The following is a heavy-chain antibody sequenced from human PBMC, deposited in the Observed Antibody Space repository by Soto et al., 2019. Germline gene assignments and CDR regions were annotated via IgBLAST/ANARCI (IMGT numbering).Heavy chain of an antibody. D-gene: IGHD5-12*01. Sequence: ASVKVSCKASGGTFSSYAISWVRQAPGQGLEWMGGIIPIFGTANYAQKFQGRVTITADESTSTAYMELSSLRSEDTAVYYCAREQTNSGYEPDLFDYWGQGTLVTVSS. J-gene: IGHJ4*02. CDR2: IIPIFGTA. V-gene: IGHV1-69*13. CDR3: AREQTNSGYEPDLFDY. CDR1: GGTFSSYA.